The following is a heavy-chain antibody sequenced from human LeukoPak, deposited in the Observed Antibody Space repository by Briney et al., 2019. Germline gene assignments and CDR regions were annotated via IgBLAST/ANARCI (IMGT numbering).Heavy chain of an antibody. CDR2: IRNDGSGT. CDR1: GFSFSNYW. D-gene: IGHD3-16*01. V-gene: IGHV3-74*01. Sequence: GGSLRLSCAASGFSFSNYWMHWVRQAPGEGLVWVSLIRNDGSGTSYADSVKGRFTISRDNAKNTLYLQMNSLRAEDTAVYYCERDRGSETPFDYRGKGTLVTVSS. J-gene: IGHJ4*02. CDR3: ERDRGSETPFDY.